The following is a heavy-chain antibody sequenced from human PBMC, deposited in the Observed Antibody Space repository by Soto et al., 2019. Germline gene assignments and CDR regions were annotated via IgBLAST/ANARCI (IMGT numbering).Heavy chain of an antibody. D-gene: IGHD6-13*01. J-gene: IGHJ6*02. CDR1: RESIRCSSY. Sequence: SETLSLTSTPSRESIRCSSYWGRIRQPPGKGLEWIGSIYSTGNTYYNPSLNSQVTISVDTSKNQFSLNVISVTAADTAVYYCRRSSRYSTDVWGQGTTVT. V-gene: IGHV4-39*01. CDR3: RRSSRYSTDV. CDR2: IYSTGNT.